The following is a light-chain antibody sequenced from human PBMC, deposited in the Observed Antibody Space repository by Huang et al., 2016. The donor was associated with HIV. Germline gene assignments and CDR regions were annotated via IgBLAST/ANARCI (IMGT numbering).Light chain of an antibody. Sequence: EIVMTQSPATLSVSPGERATLSCRASQSVSGNLAWYPQKPGQAPRLLIYGASTRATGIPSRFRGSGSGTEFTLTISSLQSEDFAVYYCQQYNNWPGTFGPGTKVDIK. CDR1: QSVSGN. J-gene: IGKJ3*01. V-gene: IGKV3-15*01. CDR3: QQYNNWPGT. CDR2: GAS.